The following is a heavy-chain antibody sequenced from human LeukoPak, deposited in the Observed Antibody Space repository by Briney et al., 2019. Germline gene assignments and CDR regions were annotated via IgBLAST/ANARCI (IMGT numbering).Heavy chain of an antibody. Sequence: GGSLRLSCAASGFTFSSYGMHWVRQAPGKGLEWVAFIRYDGSNKYYADSVKGRFTISRDNAKNSLYLQMNSLRAEDTAVYYCAREEGIAVAGPDYWGQGTLVTVSS. V-gene: IGHV3-30*02. D-gene: IGHD6-19*01. CDR2: IRYDGSNK. CDR3: AREEGIAVAGPDY. CDR1: GFTFSSYG. J-gene: IGHJ4*02.